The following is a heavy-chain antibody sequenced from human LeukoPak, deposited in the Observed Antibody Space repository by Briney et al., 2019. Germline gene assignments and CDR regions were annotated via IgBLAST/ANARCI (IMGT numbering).Heavy chain of an antibody. D-gene: IGHD1-26*01. CDR1: GFTFSSYG. CDR3: ARAFRRGSYQGY. J-gene: IGHJ4*02. V-gene: IGHV3-33*01. Sequence: PGRSLRLSCAASGFTFSSYGMHWVRQAPGKGLEWVAVIWYDGSNKYYADSVKGRFTISRDNSKNTLYLQMNSLRAEDTAVYYCARAFRRGSYQGYWGQGTLVTVSS. CDR2: IWYDGSNK.